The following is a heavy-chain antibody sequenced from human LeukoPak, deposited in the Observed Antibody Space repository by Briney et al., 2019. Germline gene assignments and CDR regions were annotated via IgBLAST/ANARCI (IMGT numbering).Heavy chain of an antibody. CDR1: GYTFTSYY. Sequence: ASVKVSCKASGYTFTSYYMHWMRQAPGQGLEWMGIINPSGGSISYAQKFQGRVTMTRDTSTSTVYMELSSLRSEDTAVYYCARDVWLRQGELDYWGQGTLVTVSS. CDR3: ARDVWLRQGELDY. D-gene: IGHD5-12*01. CDR2: INPSGGSI. V-gene: IGHV1-46*01. J-gene: IGHJ4*02.